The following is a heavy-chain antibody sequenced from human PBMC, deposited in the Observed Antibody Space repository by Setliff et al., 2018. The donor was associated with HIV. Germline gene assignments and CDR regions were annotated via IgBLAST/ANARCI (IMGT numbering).Heavy chain of an antibody. Sequence: PSETLSLTCNVSGGSINSSSYYWGWIRQPPGKGLEWIGSYHYSGSTSYNPSLRSRVTISADTSKNQFSLMLGSMTAADTAVYYCARERLSRLGFDYWGEGTLVTVSS. CDR3: ARERLSRLGFDY. D-gene: IGHD1-1*01. J-gene: IGHJ4*02. CDR1: GGSINSSSYY. V-gene: IGHV4-39*07. CDR2: YHYSGST.